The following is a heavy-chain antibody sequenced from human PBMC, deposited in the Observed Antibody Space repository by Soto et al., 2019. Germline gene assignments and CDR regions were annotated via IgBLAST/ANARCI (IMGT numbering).Heavy chain of an antibody. J-gene: IGHJ6*02. V-gene: IGHV3-21*01. D-gene: IGHD2-21*02. CDR2: ITRNSDI. CDR3: AREETAWPLAYGLDV. CDR1: GFTFISYS. Sequence: GGSLRLSCAASGFTFISYSIHWVRQAPGKGLEWVSAITRNSDIYYADSVKGRFTISRDNAQNSVSLQMNSLRAEDTAVYYCAREETAWPLAYGLDVWGQGTTVTVSS.